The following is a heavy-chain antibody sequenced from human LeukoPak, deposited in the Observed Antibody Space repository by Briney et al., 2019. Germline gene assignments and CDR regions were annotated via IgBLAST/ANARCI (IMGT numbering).Heavy chain of an antibody. CDR2: IVGSVGDT. Sequence: PGGSLRLSCAASGFTFSSYAMTWVRQAPGKGLEWVSTIVGSVGDTYYTDSVKGRFTISRDNSKNRLYLQMRSLRAEDTAVYFCAKDFAAAPGTVFHFDSWGQGTLVTVSS. V-gene: IGHV3-23*01. J-gene: IGHJ4*02. D-gene: IGHD6-13*01. CDR1: GFTFSSYA. CDR3: AKDFAAAPGTVFHFDS.